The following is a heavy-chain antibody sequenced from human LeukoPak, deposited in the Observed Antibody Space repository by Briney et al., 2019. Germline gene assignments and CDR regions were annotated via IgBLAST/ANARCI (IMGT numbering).Heavy chain of an antibody. J-gene: IGHJ4*02. D-gene: IGHD6-13*01. CDR3: AREKQVSPYYFDY. CDR2: IIPIFGTA. Sequence: GSSVKVSCKASGGTFSSYAISSVRQAPGQGLEWMGRIIPIFGTANYAQKFQGRVTITTDESTSTAYMELSSLRSEDTAVYYCAREKQVSPYYFDYWGQGTLVTVSS. V-gene: IGHV1-69*05. CDR1: GGTFSSYA.